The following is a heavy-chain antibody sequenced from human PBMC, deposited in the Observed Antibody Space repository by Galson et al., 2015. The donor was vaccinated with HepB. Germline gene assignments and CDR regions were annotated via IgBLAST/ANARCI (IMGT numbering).Heavy chain of an antibody. V-gene: IGHV6-1*01. CDR2: TYYRSKWYN. Sequence: CAISGDSVSSNSAAWNWIRQSPSRGLEWLGRTYYRSKWYNDYAVSVKSRITINPDTSKNQFSLQLNSVTPEDTAVYYCARDVGPGIAVAQLRNWFDPWGQGTLVTVSS. J-gene: IGHJ5*02. D-gene: IGHD6-19*01. CDR1: GDSVSSNSAA. CDR3: ARDVGPGIAVAQLRNWFDP.